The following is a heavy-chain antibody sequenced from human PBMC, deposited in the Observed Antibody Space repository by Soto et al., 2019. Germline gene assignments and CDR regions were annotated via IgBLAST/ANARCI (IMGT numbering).Heavy chain of an antibody. V-gene: IGHV3-33*01. D-gene: IGHD6-6*01. CDR2: IWYDGSNK. J-gene: IGHJ4*02. CDR3: ARDQGYSSSSPDY. Sequence: GGSLRLSCAASGFTFSSYGMHWVRQAPGKGLEWVAVIWYDGSNKYYADSVKGRFTISRDNSKNTLYLQMNSLRAEDTAVYYCARDQGYSSSSPDYWGQGTLVTVSS. CDR1: GFTFSSYG.